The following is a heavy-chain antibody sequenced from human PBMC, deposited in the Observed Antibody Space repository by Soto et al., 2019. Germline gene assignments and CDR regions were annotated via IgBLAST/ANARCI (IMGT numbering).Heavy chain of an antibody. CDR3: ARRQRLYYDSSGPPLDY. D-gene: IGHD3-22*01. J-gene: IGHJ4*02. CDR1: GGSFSGYY. CDR2: INHSGST. V-gene: IGHV4-34*01. Sequence: PSETLSLTCAVYGGSFSGYYWSWIRHPPGKGLEWIGEINHSGSTNYNPSLKSRVTISVDTSKNQFSLKLSSVTAADTAVYYCARRQRLYYDSSGPPLDYWGQGTLVTF.